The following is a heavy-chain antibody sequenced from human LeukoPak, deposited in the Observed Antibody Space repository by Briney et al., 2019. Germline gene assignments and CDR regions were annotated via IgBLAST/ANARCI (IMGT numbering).Heavy chain of an antibody. J-gene: IGHJ5*02. V-gene: IGHV1-69*04. CDR1: RGTFSSYA. CDR3: ARRLRSIVATRSGVGDWFDP. Sequence: GSSVKVSCKASRGTFSSYAISWVRQAPGQGLEWMGRIIPILGIANYAQKFQGRVTITADKSTSTAYMELSSLRSEDTAVYYCARRLRSIVATRSGVGDWFDPWGQGTLVTVSS. CDR2: IIPILGIA. D-gene: IGHD5-12*01.